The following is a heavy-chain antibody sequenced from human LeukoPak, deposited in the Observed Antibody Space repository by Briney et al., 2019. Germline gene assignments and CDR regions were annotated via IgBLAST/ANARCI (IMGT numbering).Heavy chain of an antibody. D-gene: IGHD3-10*01. V-gene: IGHV3-30*02. Sequence: GGSLRLSCAPSGFTFSSYGMHWVRQAPGKGLEWVAFIRYDGSSKYYADSVKGRFTISRDNSKNTLYLQMNSLRAEDTAVYYCAKDLSRWFGEYSLDYWGQGTLVTVSS. CDR1: GFTFSSYG. CDR3: AKDLSRWFGEYSLDY. CDR2: IRYDGSSK. J-gene: IGHJ4*02.